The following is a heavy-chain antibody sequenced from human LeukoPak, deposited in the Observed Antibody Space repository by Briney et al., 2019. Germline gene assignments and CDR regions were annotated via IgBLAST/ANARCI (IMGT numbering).Heavy chain of an antibody. D-gene: IGHD4-11*01. CDR1: GVSSSSSY. CDR3: ARNSHNYWDD. J-gene: IGHJ4*02. Sequence: SETLSLTCTVSGVSSSSSYWSWIRQPPGKGLEWIGYIYYSGSTNYNPSLKSRVTMSVDTSKNQFSLKLSSVTAVDTAVYYCARNSHNYWDDWGQGTLVTVSS. CDR2: IYYSGST. V-gene: IGHV4-59*12.